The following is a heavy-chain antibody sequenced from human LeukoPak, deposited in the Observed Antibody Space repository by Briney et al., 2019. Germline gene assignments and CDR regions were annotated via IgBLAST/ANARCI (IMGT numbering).Heavy chain of an antibody. D-gene: IGHD3-9*01. J-gene: IGHJ3*02. V-gene: IGHV1-18*04. CDR1: GYTFTGYY. CDR3: ARPQYYDILTGYFGDAFDI. Sequence: ASVKASCKASGYTFTGYYMHWVRQAPGQGLEWMGWISAYNGNTNYAQKLQGRVTMTTDTSTSTAYMELRSLRSDDTAVYYCARPQYYDILTGYFGDAFDIWGQGTMVTVSS. CDR2: ISAYNGNT.